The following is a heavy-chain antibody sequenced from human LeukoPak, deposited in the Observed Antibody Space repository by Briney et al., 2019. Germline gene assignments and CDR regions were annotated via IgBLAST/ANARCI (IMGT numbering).Heavy chain of an antibody. J-gene: IGHJ6*03. CDR1: GYTFTSYD. Sequence: GASVKVSCKASGYTFTSYDINWVRQATGQGLEWMGWMNPNSGNTGYAQKFQGRVTITRNTSISTAYMELSSLRSEDTAVYYCAGVVGATDPLIYYMDVWGKGTTVTVSS. D-gene: IGHD1-26*01. CDR2: MNPNSGNT. V-gene: IGHV1-8*03. CDR3: AGVVGATDPLIYYMDV.